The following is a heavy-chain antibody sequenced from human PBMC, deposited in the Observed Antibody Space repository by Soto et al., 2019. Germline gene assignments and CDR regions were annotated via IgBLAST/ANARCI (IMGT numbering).Heavy chain of an antibody. CDR3: AREGSSSSEYFQH. J-gene: IGHJ1*01. CDR2: INHNSGGA. V-gene: IGHV1-2*02. CDR1: GYSFTGYN. D-gene: IGHD6-6*01. Sequence: QVLLVQSGAEVKKPGASVKVSCKASGYSFTGYNMHWVRQAPGQGLEWMGWINHNSGGANYAQKFQDRVTMTRDTSITTAYMELSRLTSDDTAVYYCAREGSSSSEYFQHWGQGTLVTVSS.